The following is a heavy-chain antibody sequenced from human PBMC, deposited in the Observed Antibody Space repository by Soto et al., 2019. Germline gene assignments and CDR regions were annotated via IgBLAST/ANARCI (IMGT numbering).Heavy chain of an antibody. Sequence: QVQLVQSGAEVKKPGSSVRVSFKAPEGTFTNYSISWVRQAPGQGLEWMGKIIPILGIQKHAQKFQGRITIIADKSTSTAYMDLTSLRSDDTAVYFCARDGYTGSYHQYWGQGTLVTVSS. CDR2: IIPILGIQ. CDR1: EGTFTNYS. D-gene: IGHD3-10*01. V-gene: IGHV1-69*08. CDR3: ARDGYTGSYHQY. J-gene: IGHJ4*02.